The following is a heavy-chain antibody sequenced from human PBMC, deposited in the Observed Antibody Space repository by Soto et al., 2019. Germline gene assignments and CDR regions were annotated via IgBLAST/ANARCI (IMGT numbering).Heavy chain of an antibody. CDR1: GFTFSSYA. Sequence: GGSLRLSCAASGFTFSSYAMHWVRQAPGKGLEWVAVISYDGSNKYYADSVKGRFTISRDNSKNTLSLQLSSLRAEDTAVYYCARGFGGSDVWGHGTMVTVSS. CDR2: ISYDGSNK. CDR3: ARGFGGSDV. V-gene: IGHV3-30-3*01. D-gene: IGHD3-3*01. J-gene: IGHJ3*01.